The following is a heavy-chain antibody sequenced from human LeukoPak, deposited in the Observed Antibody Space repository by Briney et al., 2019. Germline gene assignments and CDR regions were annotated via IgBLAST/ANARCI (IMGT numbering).Heavy chain of an antibody. Sequence: PGGSLRLSCAASGFTFSSYGIHWVRQAPGKGLEWVAFIRYDGSNKYYADSVKGRFTISRDNSKNTLYLQMNSLRAEDTAVYYCAKDFVWCFDYWGRGTLVTVSS. J-gene: IGHJ4*02. CDR3: AKDFVWCFDY. CDR2: IRYDGSNK. D-gene: IGHD4/OR15-4a*01. CDR1: GFTFSSYG. V-gene: IGHV3-30*02.